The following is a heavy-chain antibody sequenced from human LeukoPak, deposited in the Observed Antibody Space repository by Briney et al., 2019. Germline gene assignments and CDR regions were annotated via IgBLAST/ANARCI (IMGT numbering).Heavy chain of an antibody. J-gene: IGHJ4*02. CDR1: GGTFSSYA. CDR2: IIPIFGTA. V-gene: IGHV1-69*01. Sequence: ASVKVSCKASGGTFSSYAISWVRQAPEQGLEWMGGIIPIFGTANYAQKFQGRVTITADESTSTAYMELSSLRSEDTAVYYCAGGLYGDYDLDYWGQGTLVTVSS. CDR3: AGGLYGDYDLDY. D-gene: IGHD4-17*01.